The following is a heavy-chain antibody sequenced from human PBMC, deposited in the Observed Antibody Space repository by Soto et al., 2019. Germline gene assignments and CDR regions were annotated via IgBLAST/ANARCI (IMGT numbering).Heavy chain of an antibody. V-gene: IGHV1-2*02. CDR1: GYTFTGYY. CDR3: GRGRSGELVIFY. D-gene: IGHD1-26*01. CDR2: XXPXTXGX. J-gene: IGHJ4*02. Sequence: ASVTVSCKGPGYTFTGYYIHCVRQTHGQRPEWXDEXXPXTXGXKXXXXYQGRVTMTTDTSITTVYRELSNLSPDDTAVYYCGRGRSGELVIFYWGQGTLVTVS.